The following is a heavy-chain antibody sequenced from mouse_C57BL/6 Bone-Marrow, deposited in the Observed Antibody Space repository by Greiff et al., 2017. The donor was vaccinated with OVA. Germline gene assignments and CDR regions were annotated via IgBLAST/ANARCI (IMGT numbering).Heavy chain of an antibody. J-gene: IGHJ4*01. Sequence: EVQLQQSVAELVRPGASVTLSCPASGFHIQNTYMHWVKQRPEQGLEWIGRLDPAHGNTKYAPKFQGKATITADTSSNTAYLQLSSLTSEDTAIYYWARMDYWGKGASVTVSS. V-gene: IGHV14-3*01. CDR1: GFHIQNTY. CDR2: LDPAHGNT. CDR3: ARMDY.